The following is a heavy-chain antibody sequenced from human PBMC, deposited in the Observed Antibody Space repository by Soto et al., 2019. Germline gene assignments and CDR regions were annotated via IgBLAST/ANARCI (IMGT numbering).Heavy chain of an antibody. V-gene: IGHV1-18*01. D-gene: IGHD6-13*01. CDR1: GFIFTNYA. Sequence: QVQLVQYGAEVKKPGASVKVSCKPSGFIFTNYAFAWVRQAPGQGLEWLGWISAYNGKTNSAQKVQGRITMTPDTSPRTAYMDLRSLRSDDTAVYYCARGFSNSPYGMVVGGQGTTVTVSS. CDR2: ISAYNGKT. J-gene: IGHJ6*02. CDR3: ARGFSNSPYGMVV.